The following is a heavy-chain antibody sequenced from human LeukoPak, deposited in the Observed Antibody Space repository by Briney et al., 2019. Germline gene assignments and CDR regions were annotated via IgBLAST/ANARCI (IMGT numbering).Heavy chain of an antibody. J-gene: IGHJ3*02. CDR2: IYTSGST. D-gene: IGHD2-2*01. Sequence: SETLSLTCTVSGGSINNGGYYWSWIRQPAGKGLEWIGRIYTSGSTNYNPSLKSRVTISVDTSKNQFSLKLSSVTAADTAVYYCARPYCSSTSCYRGAFDIWGQGTMVTVSS. CDR1: GGSINNGGYY. V-gene: IGHV4-61*02. CDR3: ARPYCSSTSCYRGAFDI.